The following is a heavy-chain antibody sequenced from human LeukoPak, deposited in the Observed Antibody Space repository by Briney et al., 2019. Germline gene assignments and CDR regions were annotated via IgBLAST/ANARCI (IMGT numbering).Heavy chain of an antibody. CDR3: ARVFYISPYYDSSGYYAG. CDR1: GFTFSSYW. Sequence: PGGSLRLSCAASGFTFSSYWMHWVRQAPGRGLVWVSRINSDGSSISYADSVKGRFTISRDNAKNTLYLQMNSLGAEDTAVYYCARVFYISPYYDSSGYYAGWGQGTLVTVSS. J-gene: IGHJ4*02. D-gene: IGHD3-22*01. CDR2: INSDGSSI. V-gene: IGHV3-74*01.